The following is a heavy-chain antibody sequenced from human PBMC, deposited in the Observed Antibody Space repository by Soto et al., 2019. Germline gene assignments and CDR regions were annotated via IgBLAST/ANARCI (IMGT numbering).Heavy chain of an antibody. Sequence: GGSLRLSCAASGFTVSSKYMNWVRQAPGKGLEWVSIIWSAGLTYYADSVRGRFTISRDISKNILFLQMNNLRAEDSAIYYCARELPPDLWGQGSLVTVSS. CDR1: GFTVSSKY. CDR2: IWSAGLT. CDR3: ARELPPDL. V-gene: IGHV3-53*01. J-gene: IGHJ5*02. D-gene: IGHD2-15*01.